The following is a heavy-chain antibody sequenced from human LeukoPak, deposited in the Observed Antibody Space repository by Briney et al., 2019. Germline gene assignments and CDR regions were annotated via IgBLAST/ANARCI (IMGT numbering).Heavy chain of an antibody. CDR3: AKARYSGYAFDAFDM. V-gene: IGHV3-23*01. CDR2: ISGGGGST. Sequence: GGSLRLSCAASGFTVSSNYMSWVRQAPGKGPEWVSVISGGGGSTFYADSVKGRFTISRDNSKNTLYLQMNSLRAEDAAVYYCAKARYSGYAFDAFDMWGQGTMVSVSS. CDR1: GFTVSSNY. D-gene: IGHD5-12*01. J-gene: IGHJ3*02.